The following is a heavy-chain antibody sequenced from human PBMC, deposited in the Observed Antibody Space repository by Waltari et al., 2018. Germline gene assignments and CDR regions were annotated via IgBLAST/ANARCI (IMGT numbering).Heavy chain of an antibody. D-gene: IGHD3-16*01. J-gene: IGHJ4*02. CDR3: TRVSFYDDGDY. CDR2: INQDGSAK. CDR1: GFTFSSYW. Sequence: EVQLVESGGGLVQPGGSLRLSCAVSGFTFSSYWMNWLRQAPGRGLEWVANINQDGSAKYYVDSVKGRSTISRDNAKNSLYLQMNSLRAEDTAVYYCTRVSFYDDGDYWGQGTLVTVSS. V-gene: IGHV3-7*01.